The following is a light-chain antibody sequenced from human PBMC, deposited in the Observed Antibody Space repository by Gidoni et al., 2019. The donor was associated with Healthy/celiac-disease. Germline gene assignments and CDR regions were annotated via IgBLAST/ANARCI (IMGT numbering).Light chain of an antibody. V-gene: IGLV1-44*01. CDR2: SNK. J-gene: IGLJ2*01. Sequence: QSVLTQPPSASGTPGPRVTISCSGSSSNIGSNTVNWYQQLPGTAPKLLIYSNKQRPSGVPDRFSGSKSGTSASLASSGLQSEDEADYYCAAWDDSLNGVVFGGGTKLTVL. CDR1: SSNIGSNT. CDR3: AAWDDSLNGVV.